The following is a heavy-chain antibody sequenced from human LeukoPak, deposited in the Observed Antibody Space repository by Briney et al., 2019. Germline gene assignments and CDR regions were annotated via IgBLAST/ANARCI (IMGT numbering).Heavy chain of an antibody. J-gene: IGHJ5*02. Sequence: ASVKVSCKASGYTFTSYDINWVRQAPGQGLEWMGWGSGYNGNTNYAQKFEGRVAMTTDTSSSTAYMELRSLKSDDTAIYYCARGDWFDPWGQGTLVTVSS. CDR2: GSGYNGNT. CDR3: ARGDWFDP. V-gene: IGHV1-18*01. CDR1: GYTFTSYD. D-gene: IGHD2-21*01.